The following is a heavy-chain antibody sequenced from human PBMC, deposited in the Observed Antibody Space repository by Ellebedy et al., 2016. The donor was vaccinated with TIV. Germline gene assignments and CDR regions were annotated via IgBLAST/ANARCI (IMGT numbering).Heavy chain of an antibody. Sequence: SLKISCAASGFTFDDYAMHWVRQAPGKGLEWVSGISWNSGSIGYADSVKGRFTISRDNAKNSLYLQMNSLRPDDTAVYFCARELYAGAHYCSDYWGQGTLVTVSS. CDR2: ISWNSGSI. J-gene: IGHJ4*02. CDR1: GFTFDDYA. CDR3: ARELYAGAHYCSDY. D-gene: IGHD2-15*01. V-gene: IGHV3-9*01.